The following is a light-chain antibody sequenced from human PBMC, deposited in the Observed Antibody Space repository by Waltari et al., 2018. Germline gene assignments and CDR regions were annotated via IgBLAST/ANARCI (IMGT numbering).Light chain of an antibody. J-gene: IGKJ4*01. CDR3: QQYYSSPLT. Sequence: DIVMTQSPDSLAVPLGERAPINCRSSQTVLYIPNDRNYLAWYQQKPGQPPKLLLSWASTRESGVPDRFSGSGSGTDFTLTIGSLQAEDVALYYCQQYYSSPLTFGGGTKVEIK. CDR1: QTVLYIPNDRNY. V-gene: IGKV4-1*01. CDR2: WAS.